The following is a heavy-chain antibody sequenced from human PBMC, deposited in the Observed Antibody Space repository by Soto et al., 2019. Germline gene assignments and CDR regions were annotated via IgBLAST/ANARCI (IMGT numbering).Heavy chain of an antibody. CDR3: AKRRGAGGHFDY. CDR1: GFTCSSYA. D-gene: IGHD2-15*01. CDR2: VSIGGST. J-gene: IGHJ4*02. V-gene: IGHV3-23*01. Sequence: GGSLLLSCAASGFTCSSYAMGWVRQGPGKGLEWVAVVSIGGSTHYADSVRGRFTISRDNSKNTLSLQMNSLTAEDTAVYFCAKRRGAGGHFDYWGQGALVTVSS.